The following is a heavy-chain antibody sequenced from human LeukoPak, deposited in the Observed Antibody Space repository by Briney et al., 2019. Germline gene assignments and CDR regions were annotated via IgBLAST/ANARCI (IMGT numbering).Heavy chain of an antibody. V-gene: IGHV4-38-2*01. CDR2: IYHTGST. J-gene: IGHJ4*02. CDR1: GYSISRGYY. D-gene: IGHD3-10*01. Sequence: PSETLSLTCGVSGYSISRGYYWAWLRQPPGKGLEWTGTIYHTGSTYYTPSLGSRVTISVDTSKNEFSLNLNSVTAADTAVYYCARAGWIITSGIDYWGQGALVTVSS. CDR3: ARAGWIITSGIDY.